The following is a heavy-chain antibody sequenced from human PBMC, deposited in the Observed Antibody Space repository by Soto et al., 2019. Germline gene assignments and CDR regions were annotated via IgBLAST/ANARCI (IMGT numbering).Heavy chain of an antibody. CDR2: ISSSSSSYI. Sequence: GGSLRLSCAASGFTFSSYSMNWVRQAPGKGLEWVSSISSSSSSYIYYADSVKGRFTISRDNAKNSLYLQMNSLRAEDTAVYYCARLGYDFWSGPSDAFDIWGQGTMVTVSS. V-gene: IGHV3-21*01. CDR3: ARLGYDFWSGPSDAFDI. D-gene: IGHD3-3*01. CDR1: GFTFSSYS. J-gene: IGHJ3*02.